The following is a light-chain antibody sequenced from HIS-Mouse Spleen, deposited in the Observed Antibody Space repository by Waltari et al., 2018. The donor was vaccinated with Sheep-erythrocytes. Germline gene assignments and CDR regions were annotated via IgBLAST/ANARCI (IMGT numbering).Light chain of an antibody. Sequence: QSALTQPASVSGSPGQSITISCTGTSSDVGSYNLVSWYQQHPGNAPKLRIYEGSKRPSVVSSRVSGSKSGNTASLTLSGLQAEDEADYYCCSYAGSSTPWVFGGGTKLTVL. V-gene: IGLV2-23*01. CDR1: SSDVGSYNL. CDR3: CSYAGSSTPWV. J-gene: IGLJ3*02. CDR2: EGS.